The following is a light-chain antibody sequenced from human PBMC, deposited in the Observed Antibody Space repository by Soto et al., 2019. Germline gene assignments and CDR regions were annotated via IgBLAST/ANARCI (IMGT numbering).Light chain of an antibody. CDR3: QTWGTGIVV. Sequence: XTLSSGHSSNAIAWHQQQPEKGPRYLMKLNSDGSHSKGDGIPDRFSGSSSGAERYLTISSLQSEDEADYYCQTWGTGIVVFGGGTKLTAL. CDR2: LNSDGSH. J-gene: IGLJ2*01. CDR1: SGHSSNA. V-gene: IGLV4-69*01.